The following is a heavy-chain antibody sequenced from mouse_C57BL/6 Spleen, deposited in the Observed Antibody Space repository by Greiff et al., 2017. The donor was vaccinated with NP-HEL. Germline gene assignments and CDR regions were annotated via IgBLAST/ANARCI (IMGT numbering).Heavy chain of an antibody. J-gene: IGHJ3*01. CDR1: GYTFTSYW. V-gene: IGHV1-59*01. CDR2: IDPSDSYT. CDR3: AREETAQATFPFAY. D-gene: IGHD3-2*02. Sequence: QVQLQQPGAELVRPGTSVKLSCKASGYTFTSYWMHWVQQRPGQGLEWIGVIDPSDSYTNYNQKFKGKATLTVDTSSSTAYLQLSSLTSEDSAVYYCAREETAQATFPFAYWGQGTLVTVSA.